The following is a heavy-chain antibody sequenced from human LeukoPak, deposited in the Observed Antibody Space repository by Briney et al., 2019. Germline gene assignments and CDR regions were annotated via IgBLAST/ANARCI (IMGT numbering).Heavy chain of an antibody. CDR1: GGSISSYY. CDR2: IYYSGST. J-gene: IGHJ4*02. D-gene: IGHD6-19*01. Sequence: SETLSLTCTVPGGSISSYYWSWIRQPPGKGLEWIGYIYYSGSTNYNPSLKSRVTISVDTSKNQFSLKLSSVTAADTAVYYCARRTGYSSVRFDYRGQGTLVTVSS. V-gene: IGHV4-59*01. CDR3: ARRTGYSSVRFDY.